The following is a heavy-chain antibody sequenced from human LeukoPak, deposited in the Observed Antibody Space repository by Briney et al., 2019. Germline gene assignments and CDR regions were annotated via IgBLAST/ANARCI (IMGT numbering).Heavy chain of an antibody. Sequence: GGSLRLSCAASGFTFDDYAMHWVRQAPGKGLEWVSGISWNSGSIGYADSVKGRFTISRDNARNSLYLQMNSLRAEDTAVYYCARDLCASCYFFDYWGQGTLVTVSS. V-gene: IGHV3-9*01. CDR3: ARDLCASCYFFDY. J-gene: IGHJ4*02. D-gene: IGHD2-2*01. CDR1: GFTFDDYA. CDR2: ISWNSGSI.